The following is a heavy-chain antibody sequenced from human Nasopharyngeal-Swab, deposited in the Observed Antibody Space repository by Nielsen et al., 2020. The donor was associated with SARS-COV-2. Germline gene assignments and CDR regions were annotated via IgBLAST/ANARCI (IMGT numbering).Heavy chain of an antibody. Sequence: GGSLRLSCAASGFILSDHYMDWVRQAPGKGLEWVGRTRNKVNSYSTVYAASVRGRFTISRDDSSTSVYLQMTSLKSEDTAVYYCARGFKGFSDWGQGTLVTASS. CDR3: ARGFKGFSD. CDR1: GFILSDHY. CDR2: TRNKVNSYST. V-gene: IGHV3-72*01. J-gene: IGHJ4*02. D-gene: IGHD3-3*01.